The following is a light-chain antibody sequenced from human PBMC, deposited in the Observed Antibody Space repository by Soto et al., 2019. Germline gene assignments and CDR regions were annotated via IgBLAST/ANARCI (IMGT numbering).Light chain of an antibody. CDR3: QQLNGYPLT. J-gene: IGKJ4*01. Sequence: DIQLTQSPSFLSASVGDRVTITCRASQGVSNYLAWYQQKPGKAPNLLIYAASTLQSGVPSRFSGSAFGTEFTLTISSLQPEDSATYYCQQLNGYPLTFGGGNTVEI. CDR2: AAS. CDR1: QGVSNY. V-gene: IGKV1-9*01.